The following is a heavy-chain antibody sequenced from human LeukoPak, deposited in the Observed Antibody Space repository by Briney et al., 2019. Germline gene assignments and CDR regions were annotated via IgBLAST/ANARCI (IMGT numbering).Heavy chain of an antibody. CDR1: GYTFTSHY. CDR2: INPTSDAT. V-gene: IGHV1-46*01. CDR3: ARVRGSTDYGDFDY. Sequence: ASVTVSCKSSGYTFTSHYIHWVRQAPGQGPEWMGMINPTSDATRFAERFHGRLAMSRNTFTATVYMELYSLRSEDTAVYYCARVRGSTDYGDFDYWGQGSLVTVSS. D-gene: IGHD4-17*01. J-gene: IGHJ4*02.